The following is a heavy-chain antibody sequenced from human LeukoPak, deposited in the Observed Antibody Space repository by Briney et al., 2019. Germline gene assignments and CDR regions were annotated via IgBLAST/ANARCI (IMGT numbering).Heavy chain of an antibody. Sequence: GGSLRLSCAPSGFTFSGYSMNWVRLAPGQGLEWVSSISGSSGSIYYADSVKGRFTISRDNAKNSLDLQMTSLRAEDTAVYYCARANPPAISFFDWWGQGTLVSVSS. CDR2: ISGSSGSI. D-gene: IGHD3-9*01. V-gene: IGHV3-21*01. J-gene: IGHJ4*02. CDR1: GFTFSGYS. CDR3: ARANPPAISFFDW.